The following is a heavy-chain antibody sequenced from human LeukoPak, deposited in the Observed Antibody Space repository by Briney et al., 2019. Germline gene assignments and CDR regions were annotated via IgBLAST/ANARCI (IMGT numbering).Heavy chain of an antibody. D-gene: IGHD6-13*01. CDR3: AKNSRSLSSSWYYHY. CDR1: GFTVSSNY. J-gene: IGHJ4*02. CDR2: NYSGGST. V-gene: IGHV3-53*05. Sequence: GGSLRLSCAASGFTVSSNYMIWVRQAPGKGLEWVSVNYSGGSTYYADSVKGRFTISRDNSKNTLYLQMNSLRAEDTAVYYCAKNSRSLSSSWYYHYWGQGTLVTVSS.